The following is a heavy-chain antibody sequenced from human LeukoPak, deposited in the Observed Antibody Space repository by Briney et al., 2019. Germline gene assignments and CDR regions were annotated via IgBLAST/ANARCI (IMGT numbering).Heavy chain of an antibody. D-gene: IGHD4/OR15-4a*01. CDR1: GFTFDEYA. CDR2: ISGDGATT. CDR3: AKDLSMVFDAFNI. Sequence: GGSLRLSCAASGFTFDEYAMHWVRQAPGKGLEWVSLISGDGATTYYAPSVKGRVTVSRDNNKNSLFLQMNNLRTEDSALYYCAKDLSMVFDAFNIWGQGTLVTVSS. V-gene: IGHV3-43*02. J-gene: IGHJ3*02.